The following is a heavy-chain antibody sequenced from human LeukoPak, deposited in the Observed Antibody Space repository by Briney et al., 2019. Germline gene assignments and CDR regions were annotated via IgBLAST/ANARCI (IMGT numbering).Heavy chain of an antibody. CDR1: VGSINRYY. J-gene: IGHJ4*02. Sequence: SETLSLTCNVSVGSINRYYWRWIRHPPGRGLEGSGAIYYSGSTNHNPSLKSRLTISVDTSKNQFSLNLSALTAADTAVYYCTRRGRNNWGEGNDYWGQGTLVTVSS. V-gene: IGHV4-59*08. CDR2: IYYSGST. D-gene: IGHD1-1*01. CDR3: TRRGRNNWGEGNDY.